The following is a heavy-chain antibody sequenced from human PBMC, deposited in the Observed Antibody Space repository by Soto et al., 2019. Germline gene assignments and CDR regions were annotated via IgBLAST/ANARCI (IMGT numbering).Heavy chain of an antibody. Sequence: SETLSLTCTVSGGSISSYYWSWIRQPPGKGLEWIGYIYYSGSTNYNPSLKSRVTISVDTSKNQFSLKLSSVTAADTAVYYCARHKAPYDILTGYYFPNYYYYYGMDVWGQGTTVT. CDR3: ARHKAPYDILTGYYFPNYYYYYGMDV. V-gene: IGHV4-59*08. CDR1: GGSISSYY. J-gene: IGHJ6*02. CDR2: IYYSGST. D-gene: IGHD3-9*01.